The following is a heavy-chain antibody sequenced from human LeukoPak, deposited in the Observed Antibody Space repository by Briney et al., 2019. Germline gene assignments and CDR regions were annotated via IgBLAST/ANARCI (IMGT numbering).Heavy chain of an antibody. CDR2: IFYSGAT. CDR1: GGSVSGDIYY. CDR3: ARWVTTATTGAFDM. J-gene: IGHJ3*02. D-gene: IGHD1-1*01. V-gene: IGHV4-39*01. Sequence: SETLSLTCTVSGGSVSGDIYYWGWIRQPPGKGPEWIGSIFYSGATYYNPSLKSRVTISVDTSKNQFSLKLSSVRAADTAVYYCARWVTTATTGAFDMWGQGTMVTVSS.